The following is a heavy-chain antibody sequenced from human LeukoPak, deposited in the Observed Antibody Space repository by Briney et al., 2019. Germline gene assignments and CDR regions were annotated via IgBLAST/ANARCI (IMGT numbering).Heavy chain of an antibody. Sequence: GGSLRLSCAASGFTFSSYAMSWVRQAPGKGLEWVSAISGSGGSTYYADSVKGRFTIPRDNCKNTLYLQMNSLRAEDTAVYYCANNRRDGYNNWFDPWGQGTLVTVSS. CDR1: GFTFSSYA. CDR3: ANNRRDGYNNWFDP. V-gene: IGHV3-23*01. CDR2: ISGSGGST. D-gene: IGHD5-24*01. J-gene: IGHJ5*02.